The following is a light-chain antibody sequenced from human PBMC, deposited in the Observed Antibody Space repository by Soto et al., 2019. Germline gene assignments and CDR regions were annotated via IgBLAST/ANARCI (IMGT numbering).Light chain of an antibody. CDR3: QQRSNWPQGA. Sequence: EIVLTQSPATLSLSPGERATLSCRASQSVSSYLAWYQQKPGQAPRLLIYDASNRATGIPARFSGSGSGTDFTLIISSLEPEDFAVYYCQQRSNWPQGAFGPGTKVDIK. CDR1: QSVSSY. CDR2: DAS. V-gene: IGKV3-11*01. J-gene: IGKJ3*01.